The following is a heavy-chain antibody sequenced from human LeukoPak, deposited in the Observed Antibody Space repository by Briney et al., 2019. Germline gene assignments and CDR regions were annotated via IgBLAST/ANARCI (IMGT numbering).Heavy chain of an antibody. CDR1: GFTFSSYG. CDR3: AGLNYQYFDY. D-gene: IGHD1-7*01. V-gene: IGHV3-30*03. Sequence: GGSLRLSCAASGFTFSSYGMHWVRQAPGKGLEWVAVISYDGSNKYYADSVKGRFTISRDNSKNTLYLQMNSLRAEDTAVYYCAGLNYQYFDYWGQGTLVTVSS. CDR2: ISYDGSNK. J-gene: IGHJ4*02.